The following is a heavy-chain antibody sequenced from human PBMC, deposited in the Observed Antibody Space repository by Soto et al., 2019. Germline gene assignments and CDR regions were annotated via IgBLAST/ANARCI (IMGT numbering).Heavy chain of an antibody. D-gene: IGHD3-10*01. J-gene: IGHJ6*02. V-gene: IGHV5-51*01. CDR1: GYSFTSYW. CDR3: ARLAMVRGVITDDYYYYGMGV. Sequence: GESLKISCKGSGYSFTSYWIGWVRQMPGKGLEWMGIIYPGDSDTRYSPSFQGQVTISADKSISTAYLQWSSLKASDTAMYYCARLAMVRGVITDDYYYYGMGVWGQGTTVTVSS. CDR2: IYPGDSDT.